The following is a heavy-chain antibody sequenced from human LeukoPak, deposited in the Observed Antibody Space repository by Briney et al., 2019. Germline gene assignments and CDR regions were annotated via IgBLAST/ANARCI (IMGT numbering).Heavy chain of an antibody. D-gene: IGHD3-3*01. CDR2: IYTSGST. Sequence: SQTLSLTCTVSGGSISSGSYYWSWIRQPAGKGLEWIGRIYTSGSTNYNPSLKSRVTISVDTSKNQFSLKLSSVTAADTAVYYCAREKGDFWSGYYIDYWGQGTLVTVSS. V-gene: IGHV4-61*02. CDR1: GGSISSGSYY. J-gene: IGHJ4*02. CDR3: AREKGDFWSGYYIDY.